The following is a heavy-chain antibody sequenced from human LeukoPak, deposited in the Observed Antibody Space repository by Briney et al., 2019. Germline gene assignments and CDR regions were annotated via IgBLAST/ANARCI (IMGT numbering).Heavy chain of an antibody. CDR3: ARGSITGVGIPFDY. CDR2: IFYSGNT. Sequence: SETLSLTCTVSGGSISNYYWSWIRQPPGRGLEWIGYIFYSGNTNYNPSLKSRVTISLDTSKSQFSLKLTSVTAADTAVYYCARGSITGVGIPFDYWGQGTLVTVSS. V-gene: IGHV4-59*01. D-gene: IGHD7-27*01. CDR1: GGSISNYY. J-gene: IGHJ4*02.